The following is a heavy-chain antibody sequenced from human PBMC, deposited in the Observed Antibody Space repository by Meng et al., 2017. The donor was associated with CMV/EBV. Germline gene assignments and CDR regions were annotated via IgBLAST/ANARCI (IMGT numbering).Heavy chain of an antibody. CDR2: ISSSSSYI. J-gene: IGHJ6*02. Sequence: GESLKISCAASGFTFSSYSMNWVRQAPGKGLEWVSSISSSSSYIYYADSVKGRFTISRDNAKNSLYLQMNSLRAEDTAVYYCARDDDESHYYYYGIDVWGQGTTVTVSS. CDR1: GFTFSSYS. V-gene: IGHV3-21*01. CDR3: ARDDDESHYYYYGIDV.